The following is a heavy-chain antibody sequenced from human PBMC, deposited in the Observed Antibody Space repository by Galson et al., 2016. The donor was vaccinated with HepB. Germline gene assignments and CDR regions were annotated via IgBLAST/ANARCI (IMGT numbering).Heavy chain of an antibody. Sequence: SLRLSCAASGFAFSDYYMSWIRQAPGKGLEWLSYVGGSNSHRSHAYSVKGRFTISRDNAKNSLYLQMNRLRAEDTAVYYCARVLVAAIPAGMDVWGQGTTVIVSS. CDR2: VGGSNSHR. V-gene: IGHV3-11*06. D-gene: IGHD5-12*01. CDR3: ARVLVAAIPAGMDV. CDR1: GFAFSDYY. J-gene: IGHJ6*02.